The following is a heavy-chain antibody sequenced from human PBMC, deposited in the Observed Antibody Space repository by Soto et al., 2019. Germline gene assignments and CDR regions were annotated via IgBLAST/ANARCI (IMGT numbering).Heavy chain of an antibody. CDR3: TTHEEGAPWAGGFDS. CDR1: GFRFRTRA. V-gene: IGHV3-23*01. CDR2: IRPGGDST. J-gene: IGHJ5*01. Sequence: GGSLRLSCAASGFRFRTRAMSWVRQAPGKGLEWVASIRPGGDSTYYADSVKGRFAVSRDNSNVTLYLQMDSLRVEDTAIYYCTTHEEGAPWAGGFDSWGQGTLVTVSS. D-gene: IGHD1-26*01.